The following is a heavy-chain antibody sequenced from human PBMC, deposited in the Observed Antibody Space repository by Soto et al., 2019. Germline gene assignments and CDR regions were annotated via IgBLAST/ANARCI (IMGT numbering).Heavy chain of an antibody. CDR3: TTHEEGAPWAGGFDS. CDR1: GFRFRTRA. V-gene: IGHV3-23*01. CDR2: IRPGGDST. J-gene: IGHJ5*01. Sequence: GGSLRLSCAASGFRFRTRAMSWVRQAPGKGLEWVASIRPGGDSTYYADSVKGRFAVSRDNSNVTLYLQMDSLRVEDTAIYYCTTHEEGAPWAGGFDSWGQGTLVTVSS. D-gene: IGHD1-26*01.